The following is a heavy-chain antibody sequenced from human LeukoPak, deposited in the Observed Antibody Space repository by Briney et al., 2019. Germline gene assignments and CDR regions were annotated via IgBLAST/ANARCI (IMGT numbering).Heavy chain of an antibody. CDR1: GYTFTSYD. CDR3: AVSSIVLMVYAPYYYYGMDV. CDR2: MNPNSGNT. J-gene: IGHJ6*02. Sequence: ASVKVSCKASGYTFTSYDINWVRQATGQGLEWMGWMNPNSGNTGYAQKFQGRVTMTRNTSISTAYMELSSLRSGDTAVYYCAVSSIVLMVYAPYYYYGMDVWGQGTTVTVSS. V-gene: IGHV1-8*01. D-gene: IGHD2-8*01.